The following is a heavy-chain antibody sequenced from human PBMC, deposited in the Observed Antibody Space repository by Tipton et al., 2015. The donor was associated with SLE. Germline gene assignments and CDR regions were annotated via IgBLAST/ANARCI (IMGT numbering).Heavy chain of an antibody. Sequence: TLSLTCTVSGGSISSHYWSWIRQPPGKGLEWIGYIYYSGSTNYNPSLKSRVTISVDTSKNQFSLKLSSVTAADTAVYYCARDGCTNGVCSYWYFDLWGRGTLVTVSS. CDR1: GGSISSHY. CDR2: IYYSGST. J-gene: IGHJ2*01. CDR3: ARDGCTNGVCSYWYFDL. V-gene: IGHV4-59*11. D-gene: IGHD2-8*01.